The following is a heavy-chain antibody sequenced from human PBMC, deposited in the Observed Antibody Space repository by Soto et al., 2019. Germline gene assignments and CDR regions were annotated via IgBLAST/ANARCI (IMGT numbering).Heavy chain of an antibody. J-gene: IGHJ5*02. V-gene: IGHV3-21*01. CDR2: ISSSSSYI. CDR3: ARDKESEYYDFWSGSNWFDT. Sequence: GGSLRLSCAASGFTFSSYSMNWVRQAPGKGLEWVSSISSSSSYIYYADSVKGRFTISRDNAKNSLYLQMNSLRAEDTAVYYCARDKESEYYDFWSGSNWFDTWGQGTLVTVSS. D-gene: IGHD3-3*01. CDR1: GFTFSSYS.